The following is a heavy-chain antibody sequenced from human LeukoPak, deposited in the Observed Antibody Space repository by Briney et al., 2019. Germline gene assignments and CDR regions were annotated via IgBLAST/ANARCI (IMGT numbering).Heavy chain of an antibody. J-gene: IGHJ4*02. D-gene: IGHD1-20*01. CDR1: GFSFSSYG. CDR3: AKDVKYNWSYIDY. Sequence: GGSLRLSCVVSGFSFSSYGMHWVRQAPGKGLEWVAVISYDGSSKYYADSVKGRFTISRDNSKNTLYLQMNSLRAEDTALYYCAKDVKYNWSYIDYWGQGALVTVSS. V-gene: IGHV3-30*18. CDR2: ISYDGSSK.